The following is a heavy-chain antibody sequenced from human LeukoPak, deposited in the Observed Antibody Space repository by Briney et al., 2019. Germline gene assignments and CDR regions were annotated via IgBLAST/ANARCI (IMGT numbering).Heavy chain of an antibody. CDR3: AKVSWSSNHDDY. D-gene: IGHD4-11*01. J-gene: IGHJ4*02. CDR2: ISDSGGTT. V-gene: IGHV3-23*01. CDR1: GLTFSTYD. Sequence: PGGSLRLSCAASGLTFSTYDMSWVRQAPGKGLEWVSAISDSGGTTWYADSVKGRFTISRDNSKNTLYVQMNSLRAEDTAVYHFAKVSWSSNHDDYWGQGTLVTVSS.